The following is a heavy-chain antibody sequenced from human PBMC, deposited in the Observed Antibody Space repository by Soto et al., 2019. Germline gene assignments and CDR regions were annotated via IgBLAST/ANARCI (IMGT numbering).Heavy chain of an antibody. J-gene: IGHJ3*01. CDR2: SRDKANSFST. CDR3: ARTTSYGAYDV. D-gene: IGHD1-1*01. Sequence: EVKLVESGGGLVQPGGSLRLSCAVSGFTLSDYYIDWVRQAPGKGLEWLARSRDKANSFSTDYAASVKGRLSISRDDSESSVFLQMNSLRTEDTALYYCARTTSYGAYDVWGQGTVVIVSS. V-gene: IGHV3-72*01. CDR1: GFTLSDYY.